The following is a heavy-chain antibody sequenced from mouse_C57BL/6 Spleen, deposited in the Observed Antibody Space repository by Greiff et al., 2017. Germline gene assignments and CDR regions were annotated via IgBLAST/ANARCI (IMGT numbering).Heavy chain of an antibody. Sequence: VKLQQPGAELVRPGSSVKLSCKASGYTFTSYWMHWVKQRPIQGLEWIGNIEPSDSETHYNQKFKDKATLTVDKSSSTAYMQLSSLTSEDSAVXDCARCRGNCVLDYWGQGTTLTVSS. V-gene: IGHV1-52*01. CDR1: GYTFTSYW. CDR2: IEPSDSET. CDR3: ARCRGNCVLDY. J-gene: IGHJ2*01. D-gene: IGHD2-1*01.